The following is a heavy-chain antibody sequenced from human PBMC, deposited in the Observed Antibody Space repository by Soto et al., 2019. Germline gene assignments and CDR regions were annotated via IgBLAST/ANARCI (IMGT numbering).Heavy chain of an antibody. Sequence: QITLNESGPTQVKPRQTLTLTCTFSGFSLTTSGVGVGWIRQSPGKAPEWLALIYWDDDKRYSPSLKIRLTITQDTSKNQVVLTMADLDPADTATYYCAHRVLRTVFGLVTTTAIYFDFWGQGTPVAVSS. J-gene: IGHJ4*02. CDR3: AHRVLRTVFGLVTTTAIYFDF. CDR1: GFSLTTSGVG. D-gene: IGHD3-3*01. CDR2: IYWDDDK. V-gene: IGHV2-5*02.